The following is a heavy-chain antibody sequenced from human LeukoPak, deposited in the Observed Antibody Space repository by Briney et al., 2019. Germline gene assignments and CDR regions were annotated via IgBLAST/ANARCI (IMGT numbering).Heavy chain of an antibody. Sequence: QSGGSLRLSCAASGFTLSGSAMHWVRQASGKGLEWVGRIRSKANSYATAYAASVKGRLTISRDDSKNPSYLQMHSLKTEDTAVYYCTRLDHSSGWLAGYYYYGMDVWGQGTTVTVSS. J-gene: IGHJ6*02. CDR3: TRLDHSSGWLAGYYYYGMDV. CDR2: IRSKANSYAT. D-gene: IGHD6-19*01. V-gene: IGHV3-73*01. CDR1: GFTLSGSA.